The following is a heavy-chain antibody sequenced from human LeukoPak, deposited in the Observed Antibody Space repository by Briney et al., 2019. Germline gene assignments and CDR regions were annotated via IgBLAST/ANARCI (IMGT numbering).Heavy chain of an antibody. CDR1: GFTFSRYA. V-gene: IGHV3-23*01. Sequence: GGSLRLSCAASGFTFSRYAMSWVRQAPGKGLEWVSLTSGGGTTTYYADSVRGRFTISRDNSKNTLYLQMNSVTTDDTAVYYCAKATSPYDYVWGTSDWGQGTLVTVSS. D-gene: IGHD3-16*01. J-gene: IGHJ4*02. CDR2: TSGGGTTT. CDR3: AKATSPYDYVWGTSD.